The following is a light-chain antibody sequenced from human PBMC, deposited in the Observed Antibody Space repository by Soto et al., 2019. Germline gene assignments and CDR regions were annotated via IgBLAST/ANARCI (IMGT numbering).Light chain of an antibody. J-gene: IGKJ4*01. CDR2: AAT. Sequence: DIQMTQSTSSLSASVGDRVIITCRASESISSYLNWYQQRPGKAPKLLIYAATSLQSGVPSRFSGSGSGTDFTLTISNLQREDFGTYYCQHSYTAPLTFAGGTKVDIK. CDR1: ESISSY. V-gene: IGKV1-39*01. CDR3: QHSYTAPLT.